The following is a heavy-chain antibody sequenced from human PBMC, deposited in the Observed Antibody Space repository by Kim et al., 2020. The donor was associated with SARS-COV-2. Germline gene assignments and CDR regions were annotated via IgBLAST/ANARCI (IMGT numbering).Heavy chain of an antibody. V-gene: IGHV3-7*01. D-gene: IGHD1-7*01. J-gene: IGHJ4*02. CDR3: ARAARNYLSSAD. Sequence: YCVNAVKGRFTISRDNAKNSLYLQMNSLRAEDTAVYYCARAARNYLSSADWGQGTLVTVSS.